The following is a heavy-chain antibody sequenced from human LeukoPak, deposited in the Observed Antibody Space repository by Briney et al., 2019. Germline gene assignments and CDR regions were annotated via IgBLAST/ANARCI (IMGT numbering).Heavy chain of an antibody. V-gene: IGHV4-34*01. CDR2: LYYSGSA. Sequence: KTSETLSLTCAVYGGSFSGYYWSWIRQSPGKGLEWIGSLYYSGSAYYNPSLKSRVTISVDTSKSQFSLRLSSVTAADTAIYYCANYDIWTASQVYYFGNWGQGTLVTVSS. J-gene: IGHJ4*02. CDR3: ANYDIWTASQVYYFGN. CDR1: GGSFSGYY. D-gene: IGHD3-9*01.